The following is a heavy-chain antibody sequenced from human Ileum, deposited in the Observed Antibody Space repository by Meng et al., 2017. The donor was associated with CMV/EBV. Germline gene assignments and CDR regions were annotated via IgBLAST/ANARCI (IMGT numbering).Heavy chain of an antibody. V-gene: IGHV3-30*04. CDR2: ISFDGSEK. Sequence: GGSLRLSCAASGFTFSSCTMNWVRQAPGKGLEWVAVISFDGSEKYYTDSVKGRFTISRDNAKNSLYLQMNSLRAEDTAVYYCARDQMGIIDLDYWGQGAVVTVSS. CDR3: ARDQMGIIDLDY. D-gene: IGHD5-24*01. J-gene: IGHJ4*02. CDR1: GFTFSSCT.